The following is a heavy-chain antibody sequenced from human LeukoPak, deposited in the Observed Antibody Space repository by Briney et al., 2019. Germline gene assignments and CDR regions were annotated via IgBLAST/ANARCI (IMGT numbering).Heavy chain of an antibody. Sequence: PGGSLRLSCAASGFTFSSYAMSWVRQAPGKGLEWVSAISGSGGSTYYADCVKGRFTISRDNSKNTLYLQMNSLRAEDTAVYYCAKDGMIVSGAFDIWGQGTMVTVSS. CDR1: GFTFSSYA. CDR2: ISGSGGST. CDR3: AKDGMIVSGAFDI. V-gene: IGHV3-23*01. J-gene: IGHJ3*02. D-gene: IGHD3-22*01.